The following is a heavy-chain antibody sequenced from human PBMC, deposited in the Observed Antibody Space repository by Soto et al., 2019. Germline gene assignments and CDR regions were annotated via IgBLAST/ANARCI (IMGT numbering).Heavy chain of an antibody. D-gene: IGHD6-6*01. CDR3: ARGPGLGSSSSSIDY. Sequence: SETLSLTCTVSGGSISSYYWSWIRQPPGKGLEWIGYTYYSGSTNYNPSLKSRVTISVDTSKNQFSLKLSSVTAADAAVYYCARGPGLGSSSSSIDYWGQGTLVTVSS. CDR2: TYYSGST. V-gene: IGHV4-59*01. J-gene: IGHJ4*02. CDR1: GGSISSYY.